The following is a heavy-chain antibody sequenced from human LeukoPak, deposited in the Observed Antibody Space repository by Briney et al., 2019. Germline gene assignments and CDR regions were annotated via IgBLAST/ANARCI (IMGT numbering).Heavy chain of an antibody. CDR1: GFTVSSNY. CDR3: AKGITMIVVVKPFDY. CDR2: ISGSGGST. Sequence: PGGSLRLSCAASGFTVSSNYMSWVRQAPGKGLEWVSAISGSGGSTYYADSVKGRFTISGDNSKNTLYLQMNSLRAEDTAVYYCAKGITMIVVVKPFDYWGQGTLVTVSS. V-gene: IGHV3-23*01. J-gene: IGHJ4*02. D-gene: IGHD3-22*01.